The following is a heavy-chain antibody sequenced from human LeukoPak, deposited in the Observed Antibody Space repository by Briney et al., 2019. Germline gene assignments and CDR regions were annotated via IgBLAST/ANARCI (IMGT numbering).Heavy chain of an antibody. CDR3: ARVYSCGGRYFDCPNWFDP. V-gene: IGHV4-39*07. J-gene: IGHJ5*02. D-gene: IGHD3-9*01. CDR2: IYYSGST. Sequence: PSETLSLTCTVSGGSISSSSYYWGWIRQPPGKGLEWIGSIYYSGSTYYNPSLKSRVTISVDTSKNQFSLKLSSVTAADTAVYYCARVYSCGGRYFDCPNWFDPWGQGTLVTVSS. CDR1: GGSISSSSYY.